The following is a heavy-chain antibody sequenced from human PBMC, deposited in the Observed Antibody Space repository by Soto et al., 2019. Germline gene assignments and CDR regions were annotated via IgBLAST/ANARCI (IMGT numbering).Heavy chain of an antibody. V-gene: IGHV4-30-4*01. Sequence: QVQLQESGPGLVKPSQTLSLTCTVSGDSISSGDYFWTWIRQPPGMDLEWFGFTYYSGNAYYSPSPKSRLIVSMDMSKNKFFLKLSCGTSSGTVLYFCSRGSAFTSERGAFFDSGGPGSLVTVSS. D-gene: IGHD3-10*01. CDR2: TYYSGNA. J-gene: IGHJ4*02. CDR3: SRGSAFTSERGAFFDS. CDR1: GDSISSGDYF.